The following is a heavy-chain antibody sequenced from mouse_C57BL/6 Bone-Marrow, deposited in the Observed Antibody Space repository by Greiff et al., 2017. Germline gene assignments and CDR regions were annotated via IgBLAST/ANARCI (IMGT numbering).Heavy chain of an antibody. Sequence: QVQLQQSGAELVRPGASVKLSCKASGYTFTEYTIHWVKQRSGQGLEWTGWFYPGSGSIKYNEKFKDKATLTADKSSSTVYMELSRLTSEDSAVYFCARHGHYYYGSSYYFDYWGQGTTLTVSS. CDR2: FYPGSGSI. CDR1: GYTFTEYT. V-gene: IGHV1-62-2*01. CDR3: ARHGHYYYGSSYYFDY. D-gene: IGHD1-1*01. J-gene: IGHJ2*01.